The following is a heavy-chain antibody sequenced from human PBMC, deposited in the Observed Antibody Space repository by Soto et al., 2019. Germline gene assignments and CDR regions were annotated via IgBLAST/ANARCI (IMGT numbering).Heavy chain of an antibody. CDR2: IKQDGSEK. CDR3: AREGDTIFGVVTYNWFDP. CDR1: GFTFSSYW. D-gene: IGHD3-3*01. J-gene: IGHJ5*02. V-gene: IGHV3-7*01. Sequence: GGSLRLSCAASGFTFSSYWMSWVRQAPGKGLEWVANIKQDGSEKYYVDSVKGRFTISRDNAKNSLYLQMNSLRAEDTAVYYCAREGDTIFGVVTYNWFDPWGQGTLVTVSS.